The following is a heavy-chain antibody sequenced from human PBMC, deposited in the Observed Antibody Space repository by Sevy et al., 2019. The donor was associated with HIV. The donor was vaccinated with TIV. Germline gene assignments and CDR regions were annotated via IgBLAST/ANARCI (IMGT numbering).Heavy chain of an antibody. CDR3: ARDSAVVPRALVY. Sequence: SETLSLTCNVSGDSIRSYFWSWFRQPPGKGLEWIGYIYYSGSSEYNPSLRRRVTISIDTSKKYLSMKLTSVTAADTAVYYCARDSAVVPRALVYWGQGTLVTVSS. CDR2: IYYSGSS. D-gene: IGHD2-15*01. CDR1: GDSIRSYF. V-gene: IGHV4-59*01. J-gene: IGHJ4*02.